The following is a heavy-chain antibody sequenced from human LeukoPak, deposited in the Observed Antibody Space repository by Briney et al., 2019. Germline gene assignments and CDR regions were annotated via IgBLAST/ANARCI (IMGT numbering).Heavy chain of an antibody. V-gene: IGHV1-8*03. Sequence: ASVKVSCKASGYTFTNYDINWVRQATGQGLEWLGWMNPNRGNTGYAQKFQGRVTITRNTSISTAYMELSSLRSEDTAVYYCARAPVWTGYYYYMDVWGKGTTVTVSS. CDR1: GYTFTNYD. CDR3: ARAPVWTGYYYYMDV. D-gene: IGHD3/OR15-3a*01. CDR2: MNPNRGNT. J-gene: IGHJ6*03.